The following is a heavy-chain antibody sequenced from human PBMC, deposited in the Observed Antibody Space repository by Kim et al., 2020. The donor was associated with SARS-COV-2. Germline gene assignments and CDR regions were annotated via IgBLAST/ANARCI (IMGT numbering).Heavy chain of an antibody. Sequence: NPSLKSRVTMSVATSKNQFSLKLSSVTAADTAVYYCARGCSGGSCYWFDPWGQGTLVTVSS. D-gene: IGHD2-15*01. CDR3: ARGCSGGSCYWFDP. V-gene: IGHV4-4*07. J-gene: IGHJ5*02.